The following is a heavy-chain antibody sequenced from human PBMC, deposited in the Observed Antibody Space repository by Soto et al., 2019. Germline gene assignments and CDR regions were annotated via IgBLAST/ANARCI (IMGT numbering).Heavy chain of an antibody. J-gene: IGHJ6*03. V-gene: IGHV3-15*01. CDR2: IKSKTDGGTT. Sequence: PGGSLRLSCSASGFTFTNAWINWVRPAPGKGLEWVGRIKSKTDGGTTDYAAPVKGRFTISRDDSKNTLYLQMNSLKTEDTAVYYCNLVHFMGRRYYYYYYMDVWGKGTTVTVSS. CDR1: GFTFTNAW. CDR3: NLVHFMGRRYYYYYYMDV.